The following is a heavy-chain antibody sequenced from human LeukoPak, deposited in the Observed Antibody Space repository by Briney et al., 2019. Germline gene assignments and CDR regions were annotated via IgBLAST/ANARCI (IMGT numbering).Heavy chain of an antibody. CDR3: ARDTTNYDYGDYGAYYYGMDV. CDR2: IYYSGST. CDR1: GGSISSYY. Sequence: SETLSLTCTVSGGSISSYYWSWIRQPPGKGLEWIGYIYYSGSTNYNPSLKSRVTLSVDTSKNQFSLKLSSVTAADTAVYYCARDTTNYDYGDYGAYYYGMDVWGQGTTVTVSS. D-gene: IGHD4-17*01. J-gene: IGHJ6*02. V-gene: IGHV4-59*01.